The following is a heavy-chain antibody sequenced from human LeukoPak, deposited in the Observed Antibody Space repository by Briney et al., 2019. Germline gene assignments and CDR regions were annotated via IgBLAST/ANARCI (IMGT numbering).Heavy chain of an antibody. CDR1: GFTFSSYG. Sequence: GRSLRLSCAASGFTFSSYGMHWVRQAPGKGLEWVAVIWYGGSNKYYADSVKGRFTISRDNSKNTLYLQMNSLRAEDTAVYYCARDPGIAVAGTPEAPDYWGQGTLVTVSS. J-gene: IGHJ4*02. D-gene: IGHD6-19*01. CDR2: IWYGGSNK. CDR3: ARDPGIAVAGTPEAPDY. V-gene: IGHV3-33*01.